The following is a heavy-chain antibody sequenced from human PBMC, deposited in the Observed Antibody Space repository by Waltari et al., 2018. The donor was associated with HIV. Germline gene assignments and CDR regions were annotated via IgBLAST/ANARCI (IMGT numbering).Heavy chain of an antibody. V-gene: IGHV4-39*07. Sequence: QLQLQESGPGLVKPSETLSLTCTVSGASISSSSYYWGWIRQPPGKGLEWIGSIYYSGSTYYNPSLKSRVTISVDTSENQFYLKLNSVTAADTAVYYCARDKRVSPYGSGSYFDYWGQGTLVTVSS. CDR3: ARDKRVSPYGSGSYFDY. CDR1: GASISSSSYY. J-gene: IGHJ4*02. D-gene: IGHD3-10*01. CDR2: IYYSGST.